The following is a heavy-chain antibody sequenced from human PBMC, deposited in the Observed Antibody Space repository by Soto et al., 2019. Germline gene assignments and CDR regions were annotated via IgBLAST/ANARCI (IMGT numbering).Heavy chain of an antibody. D-gene: IGHD3-16*01. J-gene: IGHJ4*02. V-gene: IGHV4-34*01. CDR3: ARGIFLLKVNMITFGGVRSSYYFDY. CDR2: INHSGST. Sequence: QVQLQQWGAGLLKPSETLSLTCAVYGGSFSGYYWSWIRQPPGKGLEWNGEINHSGSTNYNPSLKSRVTISVDTSKNQFSLKLSSVTAADTAVYYCARGIFLLKVNMITFGGVRSSYYFDYWGQGTLVTVSS. CDR1: GGSFSGYY.